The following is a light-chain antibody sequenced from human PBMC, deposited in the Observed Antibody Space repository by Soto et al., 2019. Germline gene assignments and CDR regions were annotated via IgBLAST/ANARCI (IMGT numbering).Light chain of an antibody. J-gene: IGKJ2*01. CDR1: QSINSE. CDR3: QQGHNWPLT. CDR2: GAS. Sequence: EIVMMQSPATLSLSPGERAALSCRASQSINSELAWYQQKPGQPPRLLIYGASTRATGVPGRFTGSESGSEFTLTISGLQSEDFAVYYCQQGHNWPLTFGQGTRLEI. V-gene: IGKV3-15*01.